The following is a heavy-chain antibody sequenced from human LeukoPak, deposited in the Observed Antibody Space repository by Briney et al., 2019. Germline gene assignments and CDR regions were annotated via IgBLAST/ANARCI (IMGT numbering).Heavy chain of an antibody. Sequence: GGSLRLSCAASGLTFSSHWMHWVRQAPGKGLVWVSRITNGGSSTTYADSVKGRFTISRDNAKNMLYLQVNSLRAEDTAVYYCARGPNSNWSGLDFWGQGTLLTVSS. CDR2: ITNGGSST. CDR1: GLTFSSHW. D-gene: IGHD6-6*01. CDR3: ARGPNSNWSGLDF. V-gene: IGHV3-74*01. J-gene: IGHJ4*02.